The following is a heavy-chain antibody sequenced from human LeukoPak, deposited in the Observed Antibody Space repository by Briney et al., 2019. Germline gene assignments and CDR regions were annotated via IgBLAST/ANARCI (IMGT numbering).Heavy chain of an antibody. V-gene: IGHV3-23*01. Sequence: GGSLRLSCAASGFTFSSYAMSWVHQAPGKGLEWVSAISGSGGSTYYADSVKGRFTISRDNSKNTLYLQMNSLRAEDTAVYYCAKECSSTTAEGSGYFDYWGQGTLVTVSS. CDR2: ISGSGGST. J-gene: IGHJ4*02. D-gene: IGHD2-2*01. CDR1: GFTFSSYA. CDR3: AKECSSTTAEGSGYFDY.